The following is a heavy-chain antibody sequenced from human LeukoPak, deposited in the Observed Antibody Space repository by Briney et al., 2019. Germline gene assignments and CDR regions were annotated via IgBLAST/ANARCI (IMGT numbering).Heavy chain of an antibody. CDR3: ARHGNTYGPFRD. D-gene: IGHD5-18*01. Sequence: PSETLSLTCTVSGGSISSGDYYWSWIRQPPGKGLEWIGYLYYSGSTNYNPSLKSRVTISVDTSKNQFSLKLSSVTAADTAIYYCARHGNTYGPFRDWGQGILVTVSS. CDR2: LYYSGST. J-gene: IGHJ4*02. V-gene: IGHV4-61*08. CDR1: GGSISSGDYY.